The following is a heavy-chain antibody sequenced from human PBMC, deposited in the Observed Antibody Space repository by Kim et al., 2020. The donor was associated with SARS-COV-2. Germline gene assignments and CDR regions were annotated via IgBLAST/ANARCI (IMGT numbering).Heavy chain of an antibody. CDR2: ISYDGSNK. Sequence: GGSLRLSCAASGFTFSSYAMHWVRQAPGKGLEWVAVISYDGSNKYYADSVKGRFTISRDNSKNTLYLQMNSLRAEDTAVYYCARDTWFGELLYLYDYWGQGTLVTVSS. CDR1: GFTFSSYA. J-gene: IGHJ4*02. D-gene: IGHD3-10*01. V-gene: IGHV3-30*04. CDR3: ARDTWFGELLYLYDY.